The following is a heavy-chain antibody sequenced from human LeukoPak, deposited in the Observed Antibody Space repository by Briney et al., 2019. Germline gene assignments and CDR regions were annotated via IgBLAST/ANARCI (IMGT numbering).Heavy chain of an antibody. J-gene: IGHJ4*02. CDR1: GFNFRDSA. V-gene: IGHV3-30*04. CDR2: ISYDGTNK. D-gene: IGHD4-17*01. CDR3: AADYGDYVSPSD. Sequence: GRSLRLSCAASGFNFRDSAMHWVRQAPGKRLEGVAVISYDGTNKYYADSVKGRFTISRDNSKNTLFLQMNSLRLEDTAVYYCAADYGDYVSPSDWGQGTLVTVSS.